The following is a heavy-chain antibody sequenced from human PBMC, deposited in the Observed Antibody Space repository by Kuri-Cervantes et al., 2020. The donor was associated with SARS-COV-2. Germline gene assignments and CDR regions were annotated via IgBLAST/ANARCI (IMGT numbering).Heavy chain of an antibody. V-gene: IGHV3-64*04. CDR3: ARVEVAGMSYDMDV. J-gene: IGHJ6*02. Sequence: GGSLRLSCSASGFTFSSYAMHWVRQAPRKGLEYVSAISSNGGSTYYADSVKGRFTISRDNSKNTLYLQMNSLRAEDTAVYYCARVEVAGMSYDMDVWGQGTTVTVSS. CDR2: ISSNGGST. D-gene: IGHD6-19*01. CDR1: GFTFSSYA.